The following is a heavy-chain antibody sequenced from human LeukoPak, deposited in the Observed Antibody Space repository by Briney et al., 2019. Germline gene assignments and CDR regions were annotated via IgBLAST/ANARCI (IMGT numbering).Heavy chain of an antibody. CDR2: IYYSGST. CDR1: GGSISSYY. J-gene: IGHJ5*02. V-gene: IGHV4-59*01. Sequence: SETLSLTCTVSGGSISSYYWSWIRQPPGKGLEWIGYIYYSGSTNYNPSLKSRVTISVDTSKNQFSLKLSSVTAADTAVCYCARGKEAGPWYYYGSGEYNWFDPWGQGTLVTVSS. D-gene: IGHD3-10*01. CDR3: ARGKEAGPWYYYGSGEYNWFDP.